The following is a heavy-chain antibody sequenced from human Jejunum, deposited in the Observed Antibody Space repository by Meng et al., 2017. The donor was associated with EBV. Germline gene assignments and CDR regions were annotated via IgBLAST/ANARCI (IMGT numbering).Heavy chain of an antibody. CDR2: IHHSGST. CDR1: GGAISKDKW. CDR3: ARDRGVEDY. D-gene: IGHD5-24*01. J-gene: IGHJ4*02. Sequence: QLQETGQGLVLPSSSLFFSCAVSGGAISKDKWWSWVRQPPGKGLEYIGEIHHSGSTKYNPSIKSRVTISVDKSNNHFSLKLSSVTAADTAVYYCARDRGVEDYWGQGTLVTVSS. V-gene: IGHV4-4*02.